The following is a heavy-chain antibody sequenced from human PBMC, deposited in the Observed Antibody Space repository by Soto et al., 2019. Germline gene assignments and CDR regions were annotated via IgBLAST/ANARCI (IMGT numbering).Heavy chain of an antibody. D-gene: IGHD6-19*01. Sequence: ASVKVSCKASGYTFTSYGISWVRQAPGQGLEWMGWISAYNGNTNYAQKLQGRVTMTTDTSTSTAYMELRSLRSDDTAVYYCARDLQWLVTNLYYYGMDVWGQGTTVTVSS. V-gene: IGHV1-18*04. J-gene: IGHJ6*02. CDR2: ISAYNGNT. CDR3: ARDLQWLVTNLYYYGMDV. CDR1: GYTFTSYG.